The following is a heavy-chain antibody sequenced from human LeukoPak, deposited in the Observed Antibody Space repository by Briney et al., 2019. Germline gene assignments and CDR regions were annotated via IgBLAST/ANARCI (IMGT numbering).Heavy chain of an antibody. V-gene: IGHV3-23*01. CDR1: GFSFTSYW. D-gene: IGHD6-6*01. CDR3: AKFPRRSIAASHLDRFDY. CDR2: ISGSGGST. J-gene: IGHJ4*02. Sequence: GGSLRLSCAASGFSFTSYWMHWVRQAPGKGLEWVSAISGSGGSTYYADSVKGRFTISRDNSKNTLYLQMNSLRAEDTAVYYCAKFPRRSIAASHLDRFDYWGQGTLVTVSS.